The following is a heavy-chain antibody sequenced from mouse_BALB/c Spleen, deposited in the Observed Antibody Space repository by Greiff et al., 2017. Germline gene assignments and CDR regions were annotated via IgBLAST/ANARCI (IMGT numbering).Heavy chain of an antibody. CDR3: ARHTTAYFDY. CDR2: ISSGSSTI. Sequence: EVKVVESGGGLVQPGGSRKLSCAASGFTFSSFGMHWVRQAPEKGLEWVAYISSGSSTIYYADTVKGRFTISRDNPKNTLFLQMTSLRSEDTAMYYCARHTTAYFDYWGQGTTLTVSS. D-gene: IGHD1-2*01. CDR1: GFTFSSFG. J-gene: IGHJ2*01. V-gene: IGHV5-17*02.